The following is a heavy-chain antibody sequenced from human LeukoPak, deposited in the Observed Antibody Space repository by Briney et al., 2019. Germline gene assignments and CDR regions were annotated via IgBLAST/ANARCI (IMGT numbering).Heavy chain of an antibody. CDR2: ISPSSDGI. V-gene: IGHV3-21*01. CDR3: VRDNFGDYLPFF. Sequence: GGSLRLSCADSGFSFNTYSMNWVRQAPGKGLEWVSSISPSSDGIFYADSLRGRFTVSRDNAKNLLYLHLNSLRVEDTAVYSCVRDNFGDYLPFFWGQGTLVTVSS. D-gene: IGHD4-17*01. CDR1: GFSFNTYS. J-gene: IGHJ4*02.